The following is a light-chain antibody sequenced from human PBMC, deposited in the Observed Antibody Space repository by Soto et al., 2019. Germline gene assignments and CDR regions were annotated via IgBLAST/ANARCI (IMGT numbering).Light chain of an antibody. Sequence: QSVLTQPPSVSAAPGQNVTVSCSGSSSNIGDNSVSWYQQVPGTAPQLLIYDNNKRPSGNLDRFSGSKSGSSATLGITGLQTGDEADYFCGAWDSSLACYVFGGGTKVTVL. CDR2: DNN. J-gene: IGLJ1*01. CDR3: GAWDSSLACYV. CDR1: SSNIGDNS. V-gene: IGLV1-51*01.